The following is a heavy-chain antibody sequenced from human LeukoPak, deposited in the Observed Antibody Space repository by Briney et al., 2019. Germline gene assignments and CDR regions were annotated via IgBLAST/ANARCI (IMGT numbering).Heavy chain of an antibody. J-gene: IGHJ4*02. D-gene: IGHD2-8*01. V-gene: IGHV1-2*02. CDR1: GYTLTGYY. Sequence: ASVKVSCKASGYTLTGYYMHWVRQAPGQGLEWRGWINPNSGGTNYAQKFQGRVTMTRDTSISTAYMELSRLRSDDTAVYYCASSFLSRYCTNGVCWFDYWGQGTLVIVSS. CDR3: ASSFLSRYCTNGVCWFDY. CDR2: INPNSGGT.